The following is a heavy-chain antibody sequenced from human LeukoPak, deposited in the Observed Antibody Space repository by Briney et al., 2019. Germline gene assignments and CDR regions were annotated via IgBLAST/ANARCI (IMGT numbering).Heavy chain of an antibody. J-gene: IGHJ4*02. Sequence: PGGSLRLSCAASGFTFSSAGMNSVRQAPGKGMEWVVFISYEGNDHDYADSVKGRFTSSIDNPKNTLYLQMNSLSTEDTAIYYCAKDHSHPHVRSSSCSNFCDYWGQGTLVAVSS. CDR1: GFTFSSAG. V-gene: IGHV3-30*18. CDR2: ISYEGNDH. CDR3: AKDHSHPHVRSSSCSNFCDY. D-gene: IGHD6-13*01.